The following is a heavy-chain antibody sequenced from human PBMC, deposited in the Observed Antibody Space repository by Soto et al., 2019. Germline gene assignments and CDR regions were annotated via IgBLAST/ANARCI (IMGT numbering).Heavy chain of an antibody. CDR2: INHSGST. CDR1: GGSFSGYY. Sequence: QVQLQQWGAGLLKPSETLSLTCAVYGGSFSGYYWSWIRQPPGKGLEWTGEINHSGSTNYNPSLKSRVTISVVPSKNQFSLKLGSGTAADTAVYYCARGVGYCSGGSCWGPSPYYFDYWGQGTLVTVSS. D-gene: IGHD2-15*01. J-gene: IGHJ4*02. CDR3: ARGVGYCSGGSCWGPSPYYFDY. V-gene: IGHV4-34*01.